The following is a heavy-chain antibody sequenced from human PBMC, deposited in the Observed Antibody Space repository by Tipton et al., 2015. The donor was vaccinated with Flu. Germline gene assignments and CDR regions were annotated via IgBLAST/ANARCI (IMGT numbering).Heavy chain of an antibody. CDR1: GGTISSGSSY. J-gene: IGHJ6*02. V-gene: IGHV4-61*02. CDR3: TGSKYGMDV. Sequence: TLSLTCTVSGGTISSGSSYWSWIRQPAGKGLEWIGRFYPSGTTHYSPSLKSRVTMSVDTSKNQFSLKLSSVTAADTAVYYCTGSKYGMDVWGQGTTVTVS. CDR2: FYPSGTT.